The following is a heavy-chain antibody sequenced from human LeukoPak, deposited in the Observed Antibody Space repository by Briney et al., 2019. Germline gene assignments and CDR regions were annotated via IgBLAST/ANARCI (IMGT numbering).Heavy chain of an antibody. V-gene: IGHV3-15*01. CDR1: GFTFSNTW. CDR2: NQSSTTGGTE. CDR3: ATEFYEACEH. Sequence: PGGSLRLSCAASGFTFSNTWMTWVRQAPGKGLEWIGRNQSSTTGGTEDYAAPLKGRFTIPRDDSKNTLYLQMNSLTTEDTAFYYCATEFYEACEHWGQGTLVSV. D-gene: IGHD5/OR15-5a*01. J-gene: IGHJ1*01.